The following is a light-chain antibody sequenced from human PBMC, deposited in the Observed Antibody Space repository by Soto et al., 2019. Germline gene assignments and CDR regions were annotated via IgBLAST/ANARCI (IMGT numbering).Light chain of an antibody. V-gene: IGKV1-39*01. CDR3: QQTYDTPIT. J-gene: IGKJ5*01. CDR2: AAS. Sequence: IQMTQSPSSLSASVGDRVTITCRASQSITTYLSWYQQKPGTAPKFLIYAASSLQSGVPSRFSGSGSGTDFTLTISSLQPEDFATYYCQQTYDTPITFGQGTRLEIK. CDR1: QSITTY.